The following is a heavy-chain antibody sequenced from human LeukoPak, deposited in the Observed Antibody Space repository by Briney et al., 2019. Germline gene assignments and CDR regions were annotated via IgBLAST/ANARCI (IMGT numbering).Heavy chain of an antibody. V-gene: IGHV4-59*11. J-gene: IGHJ6*03. Sequence: SDTLSLTCTVSGGSISSHYWSWIRQPPGKGLEWIGDIYYSGRTNYNPSLKSRVTISIDTSKNQFSLKLSSVTAADTAVYYCAREYDSSGYYQNYYYYYMDVWGKGTTATVSS. CDR2: IYYSGRT. D-gene: IGHD3-22*01. CDR3: AREYDSSGYYQNYYYYYMDV. CDR1: GGSISSHY.